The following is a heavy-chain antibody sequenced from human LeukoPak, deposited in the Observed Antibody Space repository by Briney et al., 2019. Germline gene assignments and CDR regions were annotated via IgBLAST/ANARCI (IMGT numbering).Heavy chain of an antibody. CDR3: AKGYCSGGSCYFGAFDV. CDR1: GFIVSRFC. V-gene: IGHV3-7*03. D-gene: IGHD2-15*01. CDR2: IKEDGSEK. Sequence: PGGSLRLSCAASGFIVSRFCMSWVRQAPGKGLEWVADIKEDGSEKHCVDSVKGRFTISRDNAENLLYPQMNSLRAEDTAVYYCAKGYCSGGSCYFGAFDVWGQGTLVTVSS. J-gene: IGHJ3*01.